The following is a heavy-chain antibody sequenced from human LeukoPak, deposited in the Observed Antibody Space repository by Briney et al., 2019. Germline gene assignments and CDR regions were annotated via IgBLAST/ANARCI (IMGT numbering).Heavy chain of an antibody. V-gene: IGHV4-34*01. D-gene: IGHD3-16*02. CDR3: WRRRLGELSYGY. CDR2: INHSGST. CDR1: GGSFSGYY. J-gene: IGHJ4*02. Sequence: SETLSLTCAVYGGSFSGYYWSWLRQPPGKGLEWIGEINHSGSTNYNPPLKSRVTISVDTSKNQFSLKLSSVTAADTAVYYCWRRRLGELSYGYWGQGTLVTVSS.